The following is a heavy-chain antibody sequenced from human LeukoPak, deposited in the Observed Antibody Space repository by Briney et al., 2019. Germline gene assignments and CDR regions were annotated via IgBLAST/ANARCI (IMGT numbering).Heavy chain of an antibody. V-gene: IGHV1-8*03. CDR3: ARENYATIFGVVTAYYYYMDV. D-gene: IGHD3-3*01. J-gene: IGHJ6*03. Sequence: ASVKVSCKASGGTFSSYAISWVRQAPGQGLEWMGWMNPNSGNTGYAQKFQGRVTITRNTSISTAYMELSSLRSEDTAVYYCARENYATIFGVVTAYYYYMDVWGKGTTVTVSS. CDR2: MNPNSGNT. CDR1: GGTFSSYA.